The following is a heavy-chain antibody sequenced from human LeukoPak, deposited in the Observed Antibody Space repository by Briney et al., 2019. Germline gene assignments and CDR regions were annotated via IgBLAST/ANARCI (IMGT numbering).Heavy chain of an antibody. V-gene: IGHV3-30*03. CDR3: VRDVDGNGGYNSGGGYFQH. Sequence: GRPLRLSCAASGFTFSNYGMHWVRQTPGKGLEWVAIISYDGTNKYYVDSVKGRFTTSRDDSKNTLYLQMDSLRVEDTAVYYCVRDVDGNGGYNSGGGYFQHWGQGTVVIVSS. CDR1: GFTFSNYG. J-gene: IGHJ1*01. D-gene: IGHD6-19*01. CDR2: ISYDGTNK.